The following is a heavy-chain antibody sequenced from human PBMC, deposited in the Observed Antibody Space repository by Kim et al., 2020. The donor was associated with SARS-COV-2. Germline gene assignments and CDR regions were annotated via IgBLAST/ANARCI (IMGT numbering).Heavy chain of an antibody. V-gene: IGHV3-23*01. J-gene: IGHJ4*02. Sequence: DSVKGRFTISRDNSKNTLFLHMDSLRAEDTALYYCAKDGGITLVRGVSDYWGQGTLVTVSS. CDR3: AKDGGITLVRGVSDY. D-gene: IGHD3-10*01.